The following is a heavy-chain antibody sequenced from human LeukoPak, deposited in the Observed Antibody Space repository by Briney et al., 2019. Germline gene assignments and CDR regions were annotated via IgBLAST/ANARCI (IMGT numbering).Heavy chain of an antibody. Sequence: ASVKVSCKASGYTFTSYGISWVRQAPGQGLEWMGWISAYNGDTNYAQKFQGRVTMTRDTSISTAYMELSRLRSDDTAVYYCATTIRDAFDIWGQGTMVTVSS. D-gene: IGHD3-9*01. J-gene: IGHJ3*02. V-gene: IGHV1-18*01. CDR1: GYTFTSYG. CDR3: ATTIRDAFDI. CDR2: ISAYNGDT.